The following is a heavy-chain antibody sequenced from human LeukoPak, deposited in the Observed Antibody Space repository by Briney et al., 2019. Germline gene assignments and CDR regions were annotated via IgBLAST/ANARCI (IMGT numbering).Heavy chain of an antibody. CDR3: AKDRASPPTLGYCTNGVCRYWFDP. V-gene: IGHV3-30*18. J-gene: IGHJ5*02. D-gene: IGHD2-8*01. CDR2: ISYDGSNK. CDR1: GFTFSSYG. Sequence: GGSLRLSCAASGFTFSSYGMHWVRQAPGKGLEGVAVISYDGSNKYYADSVKGRFTISRDNSKNTLYLQMNSLRAEDTAVYYCAKDRASPPTLGYCTNGVCRYWFDPWGQGTLVTVSS.